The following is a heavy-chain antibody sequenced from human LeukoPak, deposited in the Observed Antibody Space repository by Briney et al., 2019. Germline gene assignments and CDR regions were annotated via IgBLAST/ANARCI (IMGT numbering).Heavy chain of an antibody. Sequence: PGRSLRLSCAASGFTFSSYGMHWVRQAPGKGLEWVAVIWYDGSNKYYADSVKGRFTISRDNAKNSLYLQMNSLRAEDTAVYYCARVSPYYYYGMDVWGQGTTVTVSS. CDR2: IWYDGSNK. J-gene: IGHJ6*02. V-gene: IGHV3-33*01. D-gene: IGHD3-3*02. CDR1: GFTFSSYG. CDR3: ARVSPYYYYGMDV.